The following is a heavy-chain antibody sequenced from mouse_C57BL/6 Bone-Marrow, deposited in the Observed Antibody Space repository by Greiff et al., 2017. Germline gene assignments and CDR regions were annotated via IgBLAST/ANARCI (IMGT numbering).Heavy chain of an antibody. CDR2: IDPSDSYT. J-gene: IGHJ3*01. CDR1: GYTFTSYW. CDR3: ASGGWFAY. Sequence: QVQLQQPGAELVKPGASVKLSCKASGYTFTSYWMQWVKQRPGQGLEWIGAIDPSDSYTYYNQKFKGKATLTVDKSSSTAYMQLSSLTAEDSAVYYCASGGWFAYWGQGTLVTVSA. V-gene: IGHV1-50*01.